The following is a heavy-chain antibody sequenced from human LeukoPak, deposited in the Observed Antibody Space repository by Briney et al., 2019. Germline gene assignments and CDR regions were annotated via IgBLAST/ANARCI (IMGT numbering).Heavy chain of an antibody. CDR2: MNPNSGNT. CDR3: ARGLNYYDSSGTSDDAFDI. D-gene: IGHD3-22*01. V-gene: IGHV1-8*02. CDR1: GGTFSSYA. J-gene: IGHJ3*02. Sequence: ASAKVSCKASGGTFSSYAISWVRQATGQGLEWMGWMNPNSGNTGYAQKFQGRVTMTRNTSISTAYMELSSLRSEDTAVYYCARGLNYYDSSGTSDDAFDIWGQGTMVTVSS.